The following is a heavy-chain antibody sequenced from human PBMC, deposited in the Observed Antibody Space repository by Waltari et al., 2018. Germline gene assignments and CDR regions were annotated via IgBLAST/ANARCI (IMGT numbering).Heavy chain of an antibody. J-gene: IGHJ5*02. CDR2: ISWNSGSI. Sequence: EVQLVESGGGLVQPGRSLRLSCAASGFTFDDYAMHWVRHAPGKGLEWVSGISWNSGSIGYADSVKGRFTISRDNAKNSLYLQMNSLRAEDMALYYCAKEGCSSTSCYGGWFDPWGQGTLVTVSS. CDR1: GFTFDDYA. V-gene: IGHV3-9*03. CDR3: AKEGCSSTSCYGGWFDP. D-gene: IGHD2-2*01.